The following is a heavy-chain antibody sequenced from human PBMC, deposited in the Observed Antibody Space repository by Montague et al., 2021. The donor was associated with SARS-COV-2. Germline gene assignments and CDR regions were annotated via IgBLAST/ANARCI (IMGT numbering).Heavy chain of an antibody. CDR1: GSSVRSDYY. CDR2: SSHKGIT. V-gene: IGHV4-38-2*02. J-gene: IGHJ3*02. Sequence: SETLSLTCTVSGSSVRSDYYCSWLRQSPGKGLEWIGSSSHKGITDYNPPLRSRVTLSVDTSKNQISLKLTSVTAADAAVYYCARYSPLGFESPDTFDIWGRGTMVTVSS. D-gene: IGHD3-9*01. CDR3: ARYSPLGFESPDTFDI.